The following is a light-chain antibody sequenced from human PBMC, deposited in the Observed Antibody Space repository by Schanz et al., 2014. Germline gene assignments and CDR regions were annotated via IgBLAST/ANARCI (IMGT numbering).Light chain of an antibody. Sequence: EIVLTQSPGTLSLSPGERASLSCRASQSVSHDYLAWYQQKPGQAPRLLIYRASSRATGIPDRFSGRGSGTDFTLTISRLEPEDFAVYYCQQYGSSPRTFGQGTKVDIK. V-gene: IGKV3-20*01. CDR2: RAS. J-gene: IGKJ1*01. CDR1: QSVSHDY. CDR3: QQYGSSPRT.